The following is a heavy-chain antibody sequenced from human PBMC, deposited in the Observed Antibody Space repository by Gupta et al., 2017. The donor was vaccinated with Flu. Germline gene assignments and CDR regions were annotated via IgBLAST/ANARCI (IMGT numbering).Heavy chain of an antibody. CDR1: GFNFRDYA. CDR3: SRALTLVGAKYWFDP. J-gene: IGHJ5*02. Sequence: EVQVVESGGGLVQPGQSLRLSCTTSGFNFRDYAINWVRQAPGKGLEWVGFIRSKVYSETTEYAASVKGRFTISRDAFQSIAYLQLTSLKSDDTAVYYCSRALTLVGAKYWFDPWGQGTLVTVSS. D-gene: IGHD1-26*01. CDR2: IRSKVYSETT. V-gene: IGHV3-49*04.